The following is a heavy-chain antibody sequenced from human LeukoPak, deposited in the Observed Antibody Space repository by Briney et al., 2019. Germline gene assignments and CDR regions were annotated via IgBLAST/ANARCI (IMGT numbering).Heavy chain of an antibody. CDR1: GYTLTELS. D-gene: IGHD3-22*01. CDR2: FDPEDGET. J-gene: IGHJ6*02. CDR3: ATLHRHTTMIDRYGMDV. Sequence: ASVKVSCKVSGYTLTELSMHWVRQAPGKGLEWMGGFDPEDGETIYAQKFQGRVTMTEDTSTDTAYMELSSLRSEDTAVYYCATLHRHTTMIDRYGMDVWGQGTTVTVSS. V-gene: IGHV1-24*01.